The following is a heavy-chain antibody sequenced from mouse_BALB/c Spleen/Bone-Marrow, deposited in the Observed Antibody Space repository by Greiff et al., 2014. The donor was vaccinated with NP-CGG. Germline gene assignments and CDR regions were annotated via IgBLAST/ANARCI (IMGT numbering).Heavy chain of an antibody. CDR2: INPSTGYT. Sequence: QVQLQQSGAELAKPGASVKMSCKASGYTLTNYWMHWIKQRPGQGLEWIGYINPSTGYTEYNQKFKDKATLTADKSSSTAYMQLSSLTSEDSAVYYCARKGYGNYHYYAMDYWGQGTSVTVSS. V-gene: IGHV1-7*01. CDR1: GYTLTNYW. CDR3: ARKGYGNYHYYAMDY. D-gene: IGHD2-1*01. J-gene: IGHJ4*01.